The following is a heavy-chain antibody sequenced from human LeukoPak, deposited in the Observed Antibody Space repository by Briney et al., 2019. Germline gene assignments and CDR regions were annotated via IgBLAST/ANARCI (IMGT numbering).Heavy chain of an antibody. V-gene: IGHV3-74*01. CDR3: AREGMGTTFSAWFEP. J-gene: IGHJ5*02. Sequence: GGSLRLSCAASGFTFSNYWMHWVRQAPGKGLVWVSRINSDGINTSYADSVKGRFTVSRDNSRNTMFLQFNTLRPEDTAVYYCAREGMGTTFSAWFEPWGQGTLVTVSS. CDR2: INSDGINT. CDR1: GFTFSNYW. D-gene: IGHD1-7*01.